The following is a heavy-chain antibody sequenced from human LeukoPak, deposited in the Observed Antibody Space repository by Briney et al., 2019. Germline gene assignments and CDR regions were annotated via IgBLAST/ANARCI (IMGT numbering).Heavy chain of an antibody. CDR2: MNPNSGNT. D-gene: IGHD6-13*01. J-gene: IGHJ6*02. CDR1: GYTFTSYD. V-gene: IGHV1-8*01. CDR3: ARGQVYSSSWGDYYYGMDV. Sequence: ASVKVSCKASGYTFTSYDINWVRQATRQGLEWMGWMNPNSGNTGYAQKFQGRVTMTRNTSISTAYMELSSLRSEDTAAYYCARGQVYSSSWGDYYYGMDVWGQGTTVTVSS.